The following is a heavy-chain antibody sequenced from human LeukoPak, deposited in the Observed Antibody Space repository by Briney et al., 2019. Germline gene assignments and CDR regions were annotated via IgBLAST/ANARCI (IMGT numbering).Heavy chain of an antibody. CDR2: IHYSGST. Sequence: PSETLSLTCSVSGGSITTYYWTWIRQPPGKGLEWIGYIHYSGSTSHNPSLNSRVTMSLDTSKNQFSLKLNSVTAADTAVYYCARNRHSNWGSLSFIDYWGQGTLVTVSS. D-gene: IGHD7-27*01. V-gene: IGHV4-59*08. CDR1: GGSITTYY. J-gene: IGHJ4*02. CDR3: ARNRHSNWGSLSFIDY.